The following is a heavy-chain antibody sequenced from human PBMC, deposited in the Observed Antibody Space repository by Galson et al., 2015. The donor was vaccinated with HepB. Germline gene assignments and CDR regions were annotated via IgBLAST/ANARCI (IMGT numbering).Heavy chain of an antibody. CDR3: ARVPISNWGDGFDI. Sequence: SVKVSCKASGYTLTSYDIKWVRQASGHGLEWMGWVNPNSGDTGYAQKFQGRVTMTRNTSINTAYMELSSLRSEDTAVYYCARVPISNWGDGFDIWGQGTMVTVSA. CDR2: VNPNSGDT. V-gene: IGHV1-8*01. D-gene: IGHD7-27*01. CDR1: GYTLTSYD. J-gene: IGHJ3*02.